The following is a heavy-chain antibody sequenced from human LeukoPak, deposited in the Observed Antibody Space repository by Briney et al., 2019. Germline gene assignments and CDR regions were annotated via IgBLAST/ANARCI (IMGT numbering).Heavy chain of an antibody. J-gene: IGHJ4*02. D-gene: IGHD6-19*01. Sequence: GGSLRLSCAASGFTFSSYGMHWVRQAPGKGLEWVAVISYDGSNKYYADSVKGRFTISRDNSKNTLYLQMNSLRAEDTALYYCAKDEARSSGWRLLFRGQGTLVTVSS. V-gene: IGHV3-30*19. CDR1: GFTFSSYG. CDR3: AKDEARSSGWRLLF. CDR2: ISYDGSNK.